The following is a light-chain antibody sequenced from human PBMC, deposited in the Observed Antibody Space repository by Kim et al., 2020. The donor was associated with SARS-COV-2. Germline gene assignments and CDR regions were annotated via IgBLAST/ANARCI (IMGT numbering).Light chain of an antibody. CDR3: QQYYSIPHT. CDR2: WAS. CDR1: QSVLSSSNNKNY. V-gene: IGKV4-1*01. Sequence: ATINCTSRQSVLSSSNNKNYLAWYQQKPGQPPKLLIYWASTRESGVPDRFSGSGSGTDFTLTISSLQAEDVAVYYCQQYYSIPHTFGQGTKLEI. J-gene: IGKJ2*01.